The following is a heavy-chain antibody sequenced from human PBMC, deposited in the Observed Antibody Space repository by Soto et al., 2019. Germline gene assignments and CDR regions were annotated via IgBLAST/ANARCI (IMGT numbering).Heavy chain of an antibody. D-gene: IGHD4-17*01. CDR3: ARGQIFGFRDYEPLGGLDF. V-gene: IGHV1-8*01. Sequence: QVQLVQSGAEVKKPGASLKVSCKASGYGFTNNDINWVRQSTGQGLEWMGWMNANSGNTGYAQKFQGRLTMTWSTSTGTAYMELNSLRYDDTAVYFCARGQIFGFRDYEPLGGLDFWGKGPPVTVSS. CDR1: GYGFTNND. CDR2: MNANSGNT. J-gene: IGHJ4*02.